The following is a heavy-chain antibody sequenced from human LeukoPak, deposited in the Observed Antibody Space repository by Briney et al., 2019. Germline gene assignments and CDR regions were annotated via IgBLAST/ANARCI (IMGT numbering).Heavy chain of an antibody. V-gene: IGHV3-23*01. Sequence: GGSLRLSCAASGFTFSSYAMSWVRQAPGKGLEWVSAISGSGGSTYYADSVKGRFTISRDNSKNTLYLQMNSQRAEDTAVYYCAKDRDSSSWYGYFQHWGQGTLVTVSS. J-gene: IGHJ1*01. CDR3: AKDRDSSSWYGYFQH. CDR1: GFTFSSYA. D-gene: IGHD6-13*01. CDR2: ISGSGGST.